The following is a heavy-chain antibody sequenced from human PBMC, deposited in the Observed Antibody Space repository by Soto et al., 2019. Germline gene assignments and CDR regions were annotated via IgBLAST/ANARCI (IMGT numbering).Heavy chain of an antibody. CDR1: GYTFTSYG. CDR3: ARGGYYDISGSRHHYYYGMHV. D-gene: IGHD3-9*01. Sequence: ASVKVSCKASGYTFTSYGIDWVRQAPGQGLEWLGWISAYDGNTKYAQILQGRVSLTTDTSTNTAYMELRSLRSDDTAMYFCARGGYYDISGSRHHYYYGMHVPGQGTTVSVSS. CDR2: ISAYDGNT. V-gene: IGHV1-18*01. J-gene: IGHJ6*02.